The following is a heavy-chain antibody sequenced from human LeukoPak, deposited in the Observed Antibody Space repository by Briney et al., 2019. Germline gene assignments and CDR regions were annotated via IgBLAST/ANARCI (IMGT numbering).Heavy chain of an antibody. V-gene: IGHV4-61*01. D-gene: IGHD2-21*02. Sequence: PETLSLTCTVSGGSVSSGNYYWSWIRQPPGKGLEWIGYIYYSGSTNYNPSLKSRVTISIDTSKNQFSLKLRSVTAADTAVYYCARDRGRVVVTTLYYGMDVWGQGTTVTVSS. CDR3: ARDRGRVVVTTLYYGMDV. CDR1: GGSVSSGNYY. CDR2: IYYSGST. J-gene: IGHJ6*02.